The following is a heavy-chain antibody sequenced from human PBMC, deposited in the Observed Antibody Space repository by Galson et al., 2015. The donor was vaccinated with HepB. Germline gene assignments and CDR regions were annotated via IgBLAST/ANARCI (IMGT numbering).Heavy chain of an antibody. D-gene: IGHD2-15*01. CDR2: IDPSDSYT. V-gene: IGHV5-10-1*01. CDR1: GYSFTSYW. Sequence: QSGAEVKKPGESLRISRKGSGYSFTSYWISWVRQMPGKGLEWMGRIDPSDSYTNYSPSFQGHVTISADKSISTAYLQWSSLKASDTAMYYCARRGRGSRGVGGMDVWGQGTTVTVSS. J-gene: IGHJ6*02. CDR3: ARRGRGSRGVGGMDV.